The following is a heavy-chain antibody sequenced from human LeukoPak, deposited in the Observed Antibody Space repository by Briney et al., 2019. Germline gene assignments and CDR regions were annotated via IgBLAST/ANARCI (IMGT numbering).Heavy chain of an antibody. J-gene: IGHJ5*02. V-gene: IGHV4-39*01. CDR2: IYYSGST. CDR3: ARHLKYYYDSSGPVGWFDP. D-gene: IGHD3-22*01. CDR1: GGSISSTTSY. Sequence: SETLSLTCTVSGGSISSTTSYWGWIRQPPGKGLEWIGRIYYSGSTYYNPSLKGRVTISVDTSKNQFSLKLSSVTAADTAVYNCARHLKYYYDSSGPVGWFDPWGQGTLVTVSS.